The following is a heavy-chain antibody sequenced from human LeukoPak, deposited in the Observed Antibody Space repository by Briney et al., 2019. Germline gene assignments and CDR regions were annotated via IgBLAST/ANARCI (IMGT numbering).Heavy chain of an antibody. J-gene: IGHJ4*02. Sequence: SETLSLTCAVSGSSMTIYSWGWIRQAPGKGLEWIGYNTDSGNINFNPALKSRVTISVDTSESQFSLKLTSVTPADTAVYYCARDNWGSLDYWGQGTLVTVSS. CDR2: NTDSGNI. V-gene: IGHV4-59*01. CDR3: ARDNWGSLDY. CDR1: GSSMTIYS. D-gene: IGHD7-27*01.